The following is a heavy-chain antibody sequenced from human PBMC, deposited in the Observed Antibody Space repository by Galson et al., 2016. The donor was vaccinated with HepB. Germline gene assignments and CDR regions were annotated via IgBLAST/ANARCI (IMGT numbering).Heavy chain of an antibody. Sequence: VKVSCKASGGTFSSYAFSWVRQAPGQGLEWMGVIIPILGTVTYAQKFQGRLTITADKSTNTAYMELSSLRSEDTALYYCARDDYANYHFGMDVWGQGTTVTVSS. CDR2: IIPILGTV. J-gene: IGHJ6*02. V-gene: IGHV1-69*06. CDR1: GGTFSSYA. CDR3: ARDDYANYHFGMDV. D-gene: IGHD4-17*01.